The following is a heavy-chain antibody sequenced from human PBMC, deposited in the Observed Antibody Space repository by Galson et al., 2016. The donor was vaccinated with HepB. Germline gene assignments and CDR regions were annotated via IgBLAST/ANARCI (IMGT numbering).Heavy chain of an antibody. J-gene: IGHJ4*02. CDR3: AKAGYHGADAYYYYFDY. CDR1: GFTFSSYG. D-gene: IGHD3-16*01. Sequence: SLRLSCAASGFTFSSYGMHWVRQAPGKGLEWVAVTAYDGSNKYYADSVKGRFTISRDNSKNRLYLQMNSLRPEDTAVYFCAKAGYHGADAYYYYFDYWGQGTLVTVSS. V-gene: IGHV3-30*18. CDR2: TAYDGSNK.